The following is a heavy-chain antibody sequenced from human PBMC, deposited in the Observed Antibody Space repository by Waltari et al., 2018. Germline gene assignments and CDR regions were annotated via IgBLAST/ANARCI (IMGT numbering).Heavy chain of an antibody. J-gene: IGHJ4*02. CDR1: GGSFSGYY. CDR3: ARGNDFWSGYADY. D-gene: IGHD3-3*01. CDR2: INHSGST. V-gene: IGHV4-34*01. Sequence: QVQLQQWGAGLLKPSETLSLTCSVYGGSFSGYYWSLHRQPPGKGLEWIGEINHSGSTNYNPSLKSRVTISVDTSKNQFSLKLSSVTAADTAVYYCARGNDFWSGYADYWGQGTLVTVSS.